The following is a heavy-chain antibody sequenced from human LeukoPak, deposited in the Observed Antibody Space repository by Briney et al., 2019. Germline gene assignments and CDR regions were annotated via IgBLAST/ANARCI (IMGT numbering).Heavy chain of an antibody. CDR1: GFTFNTYG. Sequence: GGSLRLSCAASGFTFNTYGMHWVRQAPGKGREWIAVVWSDGSNRFYADSVEGRFTISRDNSKNTLYLQMNSLRAEDTAVYYCAKSNTESQTTVGNWGQGALVSVSS. J-gene: IGHJ4*02. CDR3: AKSNTESQTTVGN. V-gene: IGHV3-33*06. CDR2: VWSDGSNR. D-gene: IGHD1-14*01.